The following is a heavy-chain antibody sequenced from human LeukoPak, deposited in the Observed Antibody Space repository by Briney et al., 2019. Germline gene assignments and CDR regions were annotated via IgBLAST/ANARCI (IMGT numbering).Heavy chain of an antibody. V-gene: IGHV1-46*01. CDR3: AREEGGSYYFDY. CDR2: VNPSGGST. J-gene: IGHJ4*02. CDR1: GYTFTSYY. D-gene: IGHD1-26*01. Sequence: ASVKVSCKAAGYTFTSYYMHWVRQAPGQGLEWMGIVNPSGGSTSYAQKFQGRVTLTRDTSTSTAYMELSSLRSEDTAVYYCAREEGGSYYFDYWGQGTLVIVSS.